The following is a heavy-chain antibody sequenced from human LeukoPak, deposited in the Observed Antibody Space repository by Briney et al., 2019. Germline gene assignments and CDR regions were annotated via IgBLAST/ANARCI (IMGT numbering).Heavy chain of an antibody. V-gene: IGHV4-34*01. D-gene: IGHD6-13*01. CDR3: ARGRRYGSSWYGY. J-gene: IGHJ4*02. CDR2: INHSGST. CDR1: GGSFSGYY. Sequence: SETLSLTCAVYGGSFSGYYWSWIRQPPGKGLEWIGEINHSGSTNYNPSLKSRVTISVDTSKNQFSLKLSSVTAADTAVYYCARGRRYGSSWYGYWGQGTLVTVSS.